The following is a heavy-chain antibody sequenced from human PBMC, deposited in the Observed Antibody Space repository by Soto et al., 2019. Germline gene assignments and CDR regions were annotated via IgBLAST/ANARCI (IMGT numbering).Heavy chain of an antibody. D-gene: IGHD6-19*01. CDR2: IYNGGTT. CDR3: AQTTGWPGFDY. CDR1: GASISNDY. J-gene: IGHJ4*02. Sequence: QVRLQESGPGLVRPSETMSLTCSASGASISNDYWNWIRQPPGKGLEWIGHIYNGGTTNYNPSLNSRVIISVDMSKNQLCLQLSSVTAADTAVYYCAQTTGWPGFDYWGQGALVIVSS. V-gene: IGHV4-59*01.